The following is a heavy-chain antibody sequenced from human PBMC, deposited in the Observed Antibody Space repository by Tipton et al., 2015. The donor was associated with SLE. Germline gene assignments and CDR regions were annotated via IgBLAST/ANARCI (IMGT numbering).Heavy chain of an antibody. CDR3: ARDSHGDSIGPPRYYYYYMDV. V-gene: IGHV3-11*01. Sequence: QVQLVQSGGGLVKPGGSLRLSCAASGFTFSDYYLSWIRQAPGKGLEWISYIGSSGTPIYYAASVKGRFTVSRDNAKNSLYLQMNTLRAEDTAVYYCARDSHGDSIGPPRYYYYYMDVWGKGTTVTVSS. D-gene: IGHD4-17*01. CDR1: GFTFSDYY. CDR2: IGSSGTPI. J-gene: IGHJ6*03.